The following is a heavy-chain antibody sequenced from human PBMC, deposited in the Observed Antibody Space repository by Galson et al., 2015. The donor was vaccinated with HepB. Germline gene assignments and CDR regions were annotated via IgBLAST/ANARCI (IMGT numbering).Heavy chain of an antibody. Sequence: PALVKPTQTLTLTCTLSGFSLSTSGVGVGWIRQPPGKALKWLALIYWNDDKRYSPSLKSRLTITKDTSKNQVVLTMTTMDPVDTGTYYCALSRKLGMNFDYWGQGTLVTVSS. V-gene: IGHV2-5*01. CDR3: ALSRKLGMNFDY. D-gene: IGHD7-27*01. J-gene: IGHJ4*02. CDR1: GFSLSTSGVG. CDR2: IYWNDDK.